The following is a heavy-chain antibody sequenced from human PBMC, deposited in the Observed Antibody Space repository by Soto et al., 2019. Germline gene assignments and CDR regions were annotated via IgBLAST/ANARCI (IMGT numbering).Heavy chain of an antibody. V-gene: IGHV3-21*01. CDR3: ASPHEECSSSSCYSI. J-gene: IGHJ4*02. D-gene: IGHD3-22*01. CDR2: ISGDSNYI. CDR1: GFTFSTYR. Sequence: QLVESGGGLVQPGGSLRLSCAASGFTFSTYRMNWVRQAPGKGLEWVSSISGDSNYIYYADSMKGRFTVSRDNAKNSLYLQMSSLRTEDTAIYYCASPHEECSSSSCYSIWGQGTLVTVSS.